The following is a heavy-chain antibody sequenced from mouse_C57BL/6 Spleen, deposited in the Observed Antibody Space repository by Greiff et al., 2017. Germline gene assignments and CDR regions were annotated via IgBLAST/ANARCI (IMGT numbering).Heavy chain of an antibody. J-gene: IGHJ3*01. CDR2: IHPNSGST. Sequence: VKLQQPGAELVKPGASVKLSCKASGYTFTSYWMHWVKQRPGQGLEWIGMIHPNSGSTNYNEKFKSKATMTVDKSSSTAYMQLSSLTSEDSAVYYCARTGNSAWFAYWGQGTLVTVSA. D-gene: IGHD2-1*01. CDR1: GYTFTSYW. CDR3: ARTGNSAWFAY. V-gene: IGHV1-64*01.